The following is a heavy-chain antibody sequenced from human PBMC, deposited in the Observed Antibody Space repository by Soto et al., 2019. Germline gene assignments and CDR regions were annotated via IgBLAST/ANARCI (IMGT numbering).Heavy chain of an antibody. V-gene: IGHV3-21*01. CDR3: ARGGRGYTRADTFDI. CDR1: DSTFRSYS. D-gene: IGHD2-2*02. J-gene: IGHJ3*02. Sequence: EVQLVESGGGLVKPGESLRLSCVASDSTFRSYSMNWVRQAPGRGLERVSIISSGSSVIFYADSMKGRLTISRDNAKNTLYLQMNSLRAEDTAVYYCARGGRGYTRADTFDIWGQGTMVTVSS. CDR2: ISSGSSVI.